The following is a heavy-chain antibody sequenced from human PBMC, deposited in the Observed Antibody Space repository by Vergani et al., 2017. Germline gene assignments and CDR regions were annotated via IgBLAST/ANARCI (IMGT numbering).Heavy chain of an antibody. D-gene: IGHD5-24*01. CDR1: GFTFSSYS. Sequence: EVQLVESGGGLVKPGGSLRLSCAASGFTFSSYSMNWVRQAPGKGLEWVSSISSSSSYIYYADSVKGRFTISRDNAKNSLYLQMNSLRAEDTAVYYCARARMATDNWFDPWGQGTLVTVSS. V-gene: IGHV3-21*01. J-gene: IGHJ5*02. CDR2: ISSSSSYI. CDR3: ARARMATDNWFDP.